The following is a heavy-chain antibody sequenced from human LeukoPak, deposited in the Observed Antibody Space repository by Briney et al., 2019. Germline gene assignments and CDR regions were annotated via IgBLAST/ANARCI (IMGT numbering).Heavy chain of an antibody. CDR3: ARESGSYLHYFDY. V-gene: IGHV3-7*01. CDR1: GFTFSSYA. J-gene: IGHJ4*02. CDR2: IKQDGSEK. D-gene: IGHD1-26*01. Sequence: GGSLRLSCAASGFTFSSYAMSWVRQAPGKGLEWVANIKQDGSEKYYVDSVKGRFTISRDNAMNSLYLQMNSLRAEDTAVYYCARESGSYLHYFDYWGQGTLVTVSS.